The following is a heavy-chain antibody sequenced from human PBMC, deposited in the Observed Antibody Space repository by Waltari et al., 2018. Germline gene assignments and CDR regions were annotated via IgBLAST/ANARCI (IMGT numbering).Heavy chain of an antibody. CDR3: ARAVLLWFGEFYAFDI. V-gene: IGHV4-30-2*01. D-gene: IGHD3-10*01. CDR2: IDHSGST. CDR1: GGSIRRGGYY. J-gene: IGHJ3*02. Sequence: QVQLQESGPGLVKPSQTLSLTCTVSGGSIRRGGYYWSWIRQTPGKGLEWIGYIDHSGSTYYNPSLKSRVTISVDRSKNQFSLKLSSVTAADTAVYYCARAVLLWFGEFYAFDIWGQGTMVTVSS.